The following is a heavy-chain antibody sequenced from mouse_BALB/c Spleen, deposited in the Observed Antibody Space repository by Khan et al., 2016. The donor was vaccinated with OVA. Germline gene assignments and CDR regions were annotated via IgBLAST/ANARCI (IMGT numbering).Heavy chain of an antibody. V-gene: IGHV1-26*01. CDR3: ARWYDFFAY. D-gene: IGHD2-14*01. CDR1: GYSFTLYY. J-gene: IGHJ3*01. CDR2: VNPNTGGS. Sequence: VQLQQSGPDLVKPGASVKISCKASGYSFTLYYMTWVKQSHGKSLEWIGRVNPNTGGSDYNQEFKGKAILTVDKSSNTAYMELHSLTSEDSAVYYCARWYDFFAYWGQGTLVTVSA.